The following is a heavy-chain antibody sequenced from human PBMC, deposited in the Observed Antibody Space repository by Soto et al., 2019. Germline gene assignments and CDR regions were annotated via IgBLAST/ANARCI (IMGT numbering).Heavy chain of an antibody. Sequence: EVQLVESGGGLGQPGGSLRLSCAASGFTFSSYEMNWVRQAPGKGLEWVSYISSSGSTMYYADSVKGRFTISRDNAKNSLYLQMNSLRAEDTAVYYCAIISAAGSWGSFDYWGQGTLVTVSS. CDR2: ISSSGSTM. D-gene: IGHD6-13*01. CDR1: GFTFSSYE. J-gene: IGHJ4*02. CDR3: AIISAAGSWGSFDY. V-gene: IGHV3-48*03.